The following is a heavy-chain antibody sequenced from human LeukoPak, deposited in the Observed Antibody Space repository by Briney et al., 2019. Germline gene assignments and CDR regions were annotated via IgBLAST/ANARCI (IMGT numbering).Heavy chain of an antibody. Sequence: ASVKVSCKASGYTFTSYDINWVRQATGQGLEWMGWMNPNRGNTGYAQKFQGRVTMTRNTSISTAYMELSSLRSEDTAVYYCARSGLAVLRYFDWSSPVDVWGKGTTLTISS. J-gene: IGHJ6*04. CDR2: MNPNRGNT. D-gene: IGHD3-9*01. CDR3: ARSGLAVLRYFDWSSPVDV. V-gene: IGHV1-8*01. CDR1: GYTFTSYD.